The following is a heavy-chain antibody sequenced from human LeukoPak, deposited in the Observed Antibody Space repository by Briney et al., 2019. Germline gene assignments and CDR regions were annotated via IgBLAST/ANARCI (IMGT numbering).Heavy chain of an antibody. J-gene: IGHJ6*02. CDR3: AKDGPTRDYYYNGMDV. CDR2: IKEDGSEK. CDR1: GFTFSNYW. V-gene: IGHV3-7*05. Sequence: GGSLRLSCAPSGFTFSNYWMTWVRQAPGKGLEWVANIKEDGSEKYYVDSVKGRFTISRDNSKNSLYLQMNSLRTEDTALYYCAKDGPTRDYYYNGMDVWGQGTTVTVSS.